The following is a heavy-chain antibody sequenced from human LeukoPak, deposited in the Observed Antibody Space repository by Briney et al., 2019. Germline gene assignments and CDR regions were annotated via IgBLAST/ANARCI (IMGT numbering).Heavy chain of an antibody. Sequence: VGPLRLSCAASGFTVITNDMTWVRQAPGKGLEWVSVLYSDGNTKYADSVQGRFTISRDNSKNTLYLEMNSLSPDDTAVYYCARGVEPLAANTLAYWGQGTLVTVSS. CDR1: GFTVITND. CDR3: ARGVEPLAANTLAY. J-gene: IGHJ4*02. D-gene: IGHD1-14*01. V-gene: IGHV3-53*01. CDR2: LYSDGNT.